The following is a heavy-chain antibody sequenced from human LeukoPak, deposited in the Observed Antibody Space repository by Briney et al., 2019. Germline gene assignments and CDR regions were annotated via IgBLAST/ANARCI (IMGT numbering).Heavy chain of an antibody. V-gene: IGHV4-31*03. CDR1: GGSISSGGYY. CDR3: ARTSYYDSSGLDY. D-gene: IGHD3-22*01. CDR2: IYYSGST. J-gene: IGHJ4*02. Sequence: SQTLSLTCTVSGGSISSGGYYWIWIRQHPGKGLEWIGYIYYSGSTYYNPSLNRRVTISVDTSKNQFSLKRSSVAAADTAVYYCARTSYYDSSGLDYWGQGTLVTVSS.